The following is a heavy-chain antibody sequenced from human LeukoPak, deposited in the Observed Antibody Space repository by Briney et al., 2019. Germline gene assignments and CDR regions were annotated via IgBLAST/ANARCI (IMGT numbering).Heavy chain of an antibody. D-gene: IGHD6-13*01. CDR1: GFTFSSYS. V-gene: IGHV3-7*01. Sequence: QPGGSLRLSCAASGFTFSSYSMNWVRQAPGKGLEWVANIKQDGSEKYYVDSVKGRFTISRDNAKNSLYLQMNSLRAEDTAVYYCARGGSSWKLIDYWGQGTLVTVSS. J-gene: IGHJ4*02. CDR3: ARGGSSWKLIDY. CDR2: IKQDGSEK.